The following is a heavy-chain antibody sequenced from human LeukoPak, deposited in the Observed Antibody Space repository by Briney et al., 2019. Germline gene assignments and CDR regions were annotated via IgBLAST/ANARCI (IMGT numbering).Heavy chain of an antibody. J-gene: IGHJ4*02. D-gene: IGHD3-10*01. CDR1: GFTFSSYA. CDR2: IWYDGSNK. Sequence: GGSLRLSCAASGFTFSSYAMHWVRQAPGKGLEWVAVIWYDGSNKYYADSVKGRFTISRDNSKNTLYLQMNSLRAEDTAVYYCARENYGSGSYWIDYWGQGTLVTVSS. V-gene: IGHV3-33*08. CDR3: ARENYGSGSYWIDY.